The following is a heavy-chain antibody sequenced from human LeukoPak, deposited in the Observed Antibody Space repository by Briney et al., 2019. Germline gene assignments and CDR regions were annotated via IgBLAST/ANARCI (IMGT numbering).Heavy chain of an antibody. Sequence: GGSLRLSCAASGFTFSSYWMSWVRQAPGKGLEWVSGISGSGGRTYYADSVKGRFTISRDNSKNTLYLQMNSLRAEDTAVYYCARSSRLTFDYWGQGTLVTVSS. V-gene: IGHV3-23*01. J-gene: IGHJ4*02. CDR3: ARSSRLTFDY. CDR1: GFTFSSYW. D-gene: IGHD6-6*01. CDR2: ISGSGGRT.